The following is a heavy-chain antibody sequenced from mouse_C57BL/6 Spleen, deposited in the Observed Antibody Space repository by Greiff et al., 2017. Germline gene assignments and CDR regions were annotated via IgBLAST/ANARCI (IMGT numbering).Heavy chain of an antibody. J-gene: IGHJ4*01. CDR2: IYPRAGST. V-gene: IGHV1-78*01. CDR1: GYTFTDHT. CDR3: ARRYGYGSMDY. Sequence: VQLQQSDAELVKPGASVKISCKVSGYTFTDHTIPWMQQRPEQGLEWIGYIYPRAGSTKYTETFKGRATFSADKSSSTAYMQLNSLTSEDAAVYFCARRYGYGSMDYWGQGTSVTVSS. D-gene: IGHD2-2*01.